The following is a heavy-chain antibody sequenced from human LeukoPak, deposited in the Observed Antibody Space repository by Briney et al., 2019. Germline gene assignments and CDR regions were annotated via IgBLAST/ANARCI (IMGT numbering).Heavy chain of an antibody. V-gene: IGHV3-48*03. CDR2: ISSSRSTI. Sequence: QTGGSLRLSCAASGFIFNNYEVNWVRQAPGKGLEWVSYISSSRSTIYYADSVKGRFTISRDNAKNSLHLQMNSLRAEDTAVYYCAELGITMIGGVWGKGTTVTICS. J-gene: IGHJ6*04. CDR3: AELGITMIGGV. CDR1: GFIFNNYE. D-gene: IGHD3-10*02.